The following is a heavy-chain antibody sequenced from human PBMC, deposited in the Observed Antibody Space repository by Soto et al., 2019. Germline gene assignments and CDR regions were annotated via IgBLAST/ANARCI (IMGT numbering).Heavy chain of an antibody. J-gene: IGHJ6*02. CDR1: VGSISSGGYY. CDR3: ARVPRANRGRDYYGMDV. CDR2: ISYSGST. Sequence: PSETLSLTCTVSVGSISSGGYYWSWIRQHPGEGLEWIGYISYSGSTYYNPSLKGRITISIDTSENQFSLRLSSVTAADTAVYYCARVPRANRGRDYYGMDVWGQGTTVTVSS. D-gene: IGHD3-10*01. V-gene: IGHV4-31*03.